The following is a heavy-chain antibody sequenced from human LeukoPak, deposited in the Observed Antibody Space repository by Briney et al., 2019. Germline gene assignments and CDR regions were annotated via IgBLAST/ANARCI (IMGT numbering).Heavy chain of an antibody. CDR3: ASRMDKGRGYSYGVDY. D-gene: IGHD5-18*01. J-gene: IGHJ4*02. CDR1: GGTFSSYA. CDR2: IIPIFGTA. V-gene: IGHV1-69*06. Sequence: SVKVSCKASGGTFSSYAISWVRQAPGQGLEWMGGIIPIFGTANYAQKFQGRVTITADKSTSTAYMELSSLRSKDTAVYYCASRMDKGRGYSYGVDYWGQGTLVTVSS.